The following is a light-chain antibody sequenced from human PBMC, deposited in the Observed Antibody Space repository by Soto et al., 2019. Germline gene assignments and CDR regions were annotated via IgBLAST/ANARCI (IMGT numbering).Light chain of an antibody. CDR3: QQLYTYPLT. CDR2: GAS. CDR1: QNINRY. V-gene: IGKV3-11*01. Sequence: EIVLAQSPATLSLSPGGRATLSCRASQNINRYLAWYHQKPGQPPRLLIYGASIRATGIPARFTGSGSGTEFTLTISSLQPEDFATYYCQQLYTYPLTFGGGTKVDIK. J-gene: IGKJ4*01.